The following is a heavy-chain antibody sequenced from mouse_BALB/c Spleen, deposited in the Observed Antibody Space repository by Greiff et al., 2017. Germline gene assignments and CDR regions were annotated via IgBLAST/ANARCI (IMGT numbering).Heavy chain of an antibody. D-gene: IGHD1-1*01. J-gene: IGHJ2*01. Sequence: EVKVEESGGGLVKPGGSLKLSCAASGFTFSSYAMSWVRQTPEKRLEWVASISSGGSTYYPDSVKGRFTISRDNARNILYLQMSSLRSEDTAMYYCARGTTVVRNYFDYWGQGTTLTVSS. CDR1: GFTFSSYA. CDR2: ISSGGST. V-gene: IGHV5-6-5*01. CDR3: ARGTTVVRNYFDY.